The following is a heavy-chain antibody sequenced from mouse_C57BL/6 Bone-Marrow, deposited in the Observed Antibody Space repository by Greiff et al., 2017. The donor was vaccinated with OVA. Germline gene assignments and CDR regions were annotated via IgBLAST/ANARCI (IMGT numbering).Heavy chain of an antibody. D-gene: IGHD1-1*01. V-gene: IGHV1-76*01. CDR2: IYPGSGNT. CDR1: GYTFTDYY. CDR3: ARSISSYGSSYGYYAMDY. J-gene: IGHJ4*01. Sequence: VQLQQSGAELVRPGASVKLSCKASGYTFTDYYINWVKQRPGQGLEWIARIYPGSGNTYYNEKFKGKATLTAEKSSSTAYMQLSSLTSEDSAVYFCARSISSYGSSYGYYAMDYWGQGTSVTVSS.